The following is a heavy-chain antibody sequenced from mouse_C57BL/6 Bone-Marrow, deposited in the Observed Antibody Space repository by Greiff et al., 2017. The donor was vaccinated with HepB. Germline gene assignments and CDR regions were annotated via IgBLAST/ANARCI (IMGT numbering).Heavy chain of an antibody. D-gene: IGHD2-4*01. J-gene: IGHJ3*01. CDR3: ARQFDYDSFAY. CDR2: ISSGGSYT. V-gene: IGHV5-6*01. CDR1: GFTFSSYG. Sequence: DVQLQESGGDLVKPGGSLKLSCAASGFTFSSYGMSWVRQTPDKRLEWVATISSGGSYTYYPDSVKGRFTISRDNAKNTLYLQMSSLKSEDTAMYYCARQFDYDSFAYWGQGTLVTVSA.